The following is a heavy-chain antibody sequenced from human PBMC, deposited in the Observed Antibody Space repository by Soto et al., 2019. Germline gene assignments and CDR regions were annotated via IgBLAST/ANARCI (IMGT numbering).Heavy chain of an antibody. CDR2: INHSGST. J-gene: IGHJ5*02. D-gene: IGHD3-3*01. CDR3: ARGRAYYDFWSGNLFDP. V-gene: IGHV4-34*01. CDR1: GGSFSGYY. Sequence: QVQLQQWGAGLLKPSETLSLTCAVYGGSFSGYYWSWIRQPPGKGLEWIGEINHSGSTNYNPSLKSRVTISVDTSKNQFSLKLSSVTAADTAVYYCARGRAYYDFWSGNLFDPWGQGTLVTVSS.